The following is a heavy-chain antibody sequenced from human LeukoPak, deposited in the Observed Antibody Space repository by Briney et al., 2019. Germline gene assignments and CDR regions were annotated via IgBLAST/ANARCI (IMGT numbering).Heavy chain of an antibody. CDR1: GFTFSSYA. Sequence: PGGSLRLSCAASGFTFSSYAMSWVRQAPGKGLEWVSAISGSGGSTYYADSVKGRFTISRDNSKNTLYLQMNSLRAEDTAVYYCAKVGSYYDSSGYYTIPYFDYWGQGTLVTVSS. D-gene: IGHD3-22*01. CDR2: ISGSGGST. V-gene: IGHV3-23*01. J-gene: IGHJ4*02. CDR3: AKVGSYYDSSGYYTIPYFDY.